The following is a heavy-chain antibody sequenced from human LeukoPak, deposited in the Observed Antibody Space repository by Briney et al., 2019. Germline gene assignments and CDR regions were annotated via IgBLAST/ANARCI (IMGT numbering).Heavy chain of an antibody. Sequence: PGESLKISCMGSGYSFTTYWIGWVRHMPGKGLEWMGIIYPGDSDTRYSPSFQGQVTISADKSISTAYLQWSSLKAPDTAMYYCARRRSGYYFDYWGQGTLVTVSS. J-gene: IGHJ4*02. CDR1: GYSFTTYW. CDR3: ARRRSGYYFDY. CDR2: IYPGDSDT. V-gene: IGHV5-51*01. D-gene: IGHD3-22*01.